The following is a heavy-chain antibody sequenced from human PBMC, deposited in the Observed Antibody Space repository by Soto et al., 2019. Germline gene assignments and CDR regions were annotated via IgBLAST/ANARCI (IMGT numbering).Heavy chain of an antibody. D-gene: IGHD3-10*01. Sequence: PGGPLRLSSAASGFTFSDYYMPWIRQAPGKGLQYVSYTSRDGESMYYADSVKGRFTISRDNAKNSLSLQMNSLRAEDTAVYYCARPNGESIHYYHGMDVWRQGTTVTVSS. CDR3: ARPNGESIHYYHGMDV. CDR2: TSRDGESM. CDR1: GFTFSDYY. V-gene: IGHV3-11*01. J-gene: IGHJ6*02.